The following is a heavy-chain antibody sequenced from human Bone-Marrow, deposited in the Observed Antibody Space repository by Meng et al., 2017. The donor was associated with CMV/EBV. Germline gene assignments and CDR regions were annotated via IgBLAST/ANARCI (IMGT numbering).Heavy chain of an antibody. J-gene: IGHJ4*02. V-gene: IGHV4-39*07. CDR1: GGSISSSSYY. Sequence: SETLSLTCTVSGGSISSSSYYWGWIRQPPGKGLEWIGSIYYSGSTYYNPSLKSRVTISVDTSKNQFSLKLSSVTAADTAVYYCARKVDCSSTSCYGPLDYWGQGTRVTVSS. CDR3: ARKVDCSSTSCYGPLDY. CDR2: IYYSGST. D-gene: IGHD2-2*01.